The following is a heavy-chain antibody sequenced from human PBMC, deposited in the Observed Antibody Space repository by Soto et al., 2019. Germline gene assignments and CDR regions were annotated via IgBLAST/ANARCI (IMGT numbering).Heavy chain of an antibody. CDR3: ARGSKVAGIFAFDI. V-gene: IGHV4-34*01. D-gene: IGHD6-19*01. CDR2: INHSGST. J-gene: IGHJ3*02. CDR1: GGSFSGYY. Sequence: QVQLQQWGAGLLKPSETLSLTCAVYGGSFSGYYWSWIRQPLGKGLEWIGEINHSGSTNYNPSLKSRVTISVDTSKNQFSLKLSSVTAADTAVYYCARGSKVAGIFAFDIWGQGTMVTVSS.